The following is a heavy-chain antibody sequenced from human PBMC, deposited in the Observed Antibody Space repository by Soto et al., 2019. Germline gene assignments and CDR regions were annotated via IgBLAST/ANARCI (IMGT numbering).Heavy chain of an antibody. CDR2: IFSSGST. D-gene: IGHD3-10*01. CDR1: GGSVNAYY. J-gene: IGHJ6*02. Sequence: SETLSLSCTVSGGSVNAYYWSWIRQPPGKGLEWIGYIFSSGSTNYNPSLKSRVTLSVNTSRNQFSLNLNSVTAADTAVYYCARDNFYGPYGMDVWGQGITVTVSS. CDR3: ARDNFYGPYGMDV. V-gene: IGHV4-59*02.